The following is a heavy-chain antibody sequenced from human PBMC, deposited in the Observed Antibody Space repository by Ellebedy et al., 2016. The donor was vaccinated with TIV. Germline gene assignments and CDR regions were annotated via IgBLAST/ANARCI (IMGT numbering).Heavy chain of an antibody. J-gene: IGHJ4*02. D-gene: IGHD3-10*01. V-gene: IGHV3-30-3*01. CDR2: ISYDGSNK. CDR3: ARGAGITMVRGVTNY. Sequence: PGGSLRLSCAASGFTFSSYAMHWVRQAPGKGLEWVAVISYDGSNKYYADSVKGRFTISRDNSKNTLYLQMTSLGAEETAVYYCARGAGITMVRGVTNYWGQGTLVTVSS. CDR1: GFTFSSYA.